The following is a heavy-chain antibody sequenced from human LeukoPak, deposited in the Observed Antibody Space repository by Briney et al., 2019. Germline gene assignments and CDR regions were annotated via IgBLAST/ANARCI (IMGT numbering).Heavy chain of an antibody. V-gene: IGHV1-46*03. Sequence: VASVKVSCKASGYTFTSYYMHWVRQAPGQGLEWMGIINPSGGSTSYAQKFQGRVTMNRDTSTSTVYMELSSLRSEDTAVYYCARARYRDAFDIWGQGTMVTVSS. D-gene: IGHD1-26*01. J-gene: IGHJ3*02. CDR2: INPSGGST. CDR3: ARARYRDAFDI. CDR1: GYTFTSYY.